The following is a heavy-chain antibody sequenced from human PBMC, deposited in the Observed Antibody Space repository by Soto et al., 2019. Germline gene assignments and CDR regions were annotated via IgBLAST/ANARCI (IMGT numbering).Heavy chain of an antibody. J-gene: IGHJ6*02. CDR3: ARAGGDYEPEGYYYYGMDV. CDR2: IIPIFGTA. D-gene: IGHD4-17*01. CDR1: GGTFSSYA. V-gene: IGHV1-69*13. Sequence: SVKVSCKASGGTFSSYAISWVRQAPGQGLEWMGGIIPIFGTANYAQKFQGRVTITADESTSTAYMELSSLRSEDTAVYYCARAGGDYEPEGYYYYGMDVWGQGTTVTVSS.